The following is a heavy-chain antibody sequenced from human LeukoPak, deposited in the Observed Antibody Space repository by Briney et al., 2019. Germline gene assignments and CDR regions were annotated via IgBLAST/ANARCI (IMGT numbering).Heavy chain of an antibody. J-gene: IGHJ6*02. Sequence: GGSLRLSCAASGFTFSDHYMSWIRQAPGKGLEWVSYISSSGSTIYYADSVKGRFTISRDNAKNSLYLQMNSLRAEDTAVYYCARDPTQDYYDSSGYSYYYYGMDVWGQGTTVTVSS. CDR2: ISSSGSTI. D-gene: IGHD3-22*01. V-gene: IGHV3-11*01. CDR1: GFTFSDHY. CDR3: ARDPTQDYYDSSGYSYYYYGMDV.